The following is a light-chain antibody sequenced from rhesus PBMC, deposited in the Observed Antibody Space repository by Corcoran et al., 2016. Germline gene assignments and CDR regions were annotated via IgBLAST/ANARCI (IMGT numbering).Light chain of an antibody. Sequence: DIQMTQSPSSLSASVGDTVTVTCRASQHISNYLAWYPQKPGKALKPLIYYPSILPSGVPSRFSGSGFGTDCTLTSHSLQPEDFAVYYCQQHVFYPPWAFGQGTKVEIK. CDR1: QHISNY. CDR3: QQHVFYPPWA. J-gene: IGKJ1*01. CDR2: YPS. V-gene: IGKV1S16*01.